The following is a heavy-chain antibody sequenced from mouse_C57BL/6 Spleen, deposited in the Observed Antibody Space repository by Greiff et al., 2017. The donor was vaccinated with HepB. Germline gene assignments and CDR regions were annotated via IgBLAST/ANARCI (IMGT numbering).Heavy chain of an antibody. CDR3: ARDAYGSCDY. V-gene: IGHV1-61*01. J-gene: IGHJ2*01. D-gene: IGHD1-1*02. CDR2: IKPSDSKT. Sequence: QVQLQQPGAELVRPGSSVKLSCKASGYTFTSYWMDWVKQRPGQGLEWIGNIKPSDSKTHYNKKFKDKATMTVNKSSSTAYMRLSSLTSEASAVYYCARDAYGSCDYWGQGTTLTVST. CDR1: GYTFTSYW.